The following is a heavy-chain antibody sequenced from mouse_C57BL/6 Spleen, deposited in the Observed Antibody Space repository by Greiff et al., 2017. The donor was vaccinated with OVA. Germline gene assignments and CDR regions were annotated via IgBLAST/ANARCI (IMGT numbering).Heavy chain of an antibody. D-gene: IGHD1-1*01. J-gene: IGHJ3*01. CDR1: GYTFTEYT. CDR2: FYPGSGSI. Sequence: QVHVKQSGAELVKPGASVKLSCKASGYTFTEYTIHWVKQRSGQGLEWIGWFYPGSGSIKYNEKFKDKATLTADKSSSTVYMELSRLTSEDSAVYFCARHAYYYGSSPAWFAYWGQGTLVTVSA. V-gene: IGHV1-62-2*01. CDR3: ARHAYYYGSSPAWFAY.